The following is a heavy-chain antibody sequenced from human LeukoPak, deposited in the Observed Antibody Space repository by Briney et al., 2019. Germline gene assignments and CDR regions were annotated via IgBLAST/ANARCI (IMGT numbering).Heavy chain of an antibody. CDR3: AKIAGRYCSGGSCEVDY. J-gene: IGHJ4*02. CDR2: TSGSGDNT. Sequence: GGSLRLSCAASGFPFSKYAMSWVRQAPGKGLEWVSVTSGSGDNTYYADSVKGRFTISRDNSKNTLYLQMNYLRAEDTAVYYCAKIAGRYCSGGSCEVDYWGQETLVTVSS. V-gene: IGHV3-23*01. D-gene: IGHD2-15*01. CDR1: GFPFSKYA.